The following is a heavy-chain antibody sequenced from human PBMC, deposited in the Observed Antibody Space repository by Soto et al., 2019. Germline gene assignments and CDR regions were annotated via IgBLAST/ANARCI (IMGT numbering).Heavy chain of an antibody. Sequence: EVQLLESGGGLIHPGGSLGLSWVASGFGLSDNRRTWVRKAQGRGLEWVSYITSSGDSIYYADSVKGRFTVSRDNAKNSLFLQMNSLRDEDTAVYYCARLPKGSRVTSWGQGTLVTVSS. D-gene: IGHD4-17*01. CDR2: ITSSGDSI. J-gene: IGHJ4*02. CDR3: ARLPKGSRVTS. V-gene: IGHV3-48*02. CDR1: GFGLSDNR.